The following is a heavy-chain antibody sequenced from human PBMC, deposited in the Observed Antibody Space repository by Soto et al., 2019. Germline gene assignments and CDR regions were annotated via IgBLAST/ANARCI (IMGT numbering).Heavy chain of an antibody. V-gene: IGHV3-33*01. CDR1: GFTFSSYG. CDR3: ARDWSSYDFWSGNPLGMDV. J-gene: IGHJ6*02. Sequence: GGSLRLSCAASGFTFSSYGMHWVRQAPGKGLEWVAVIWYDGSNKYYAGSVKGRFTISRDNSKNTLYLQMNSLRAEDTAVYYCARDWSSYDFWSGNPLGMDVWGQGTTVTVSS. D-gene: IGHD3-3*01. CDR2: IWYDGSNK.